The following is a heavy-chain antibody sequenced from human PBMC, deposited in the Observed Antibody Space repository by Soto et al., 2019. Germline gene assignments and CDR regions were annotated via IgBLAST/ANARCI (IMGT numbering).Heavy chain of an antibody. CDR3: ARDGPTGYNFGL. J-gene: IGHJ4*02. D-gene: IGHD5-18*01. V-gene: IGHV3-7*05. Sequence: EVQLVESGGGLVQPGGSLRLSCAASGFTFSSYWMYWVRRAPGKGLEWVANIKYDGSEKYYMDSMKGRFTISRENAKNSLYLQIDSLIAEDTAVYFWARDGPTGYNFGLGGPGTLVTVSS. CDR2: IKYDGSEK. CDR1: GFTFSSYW.